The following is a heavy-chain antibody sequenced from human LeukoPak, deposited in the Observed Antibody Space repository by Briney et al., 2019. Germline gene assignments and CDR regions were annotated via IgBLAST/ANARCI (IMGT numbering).Heavy chain of an antibody. V-gene: IGHV3-69-1*01. CDR1: GFNFNEYY. J-gene: IGHJ3*02. D-gene: IGHD5-18*01. CDR2: ISSGYNV. CDR3: ARDAALGYSYEPDAFDI. Sequence: GGSLRLSCVASGFNFNEYYMTWIRQAPGKGLEWVSYISSGYNVYYVDSVKGRFTISRDNAKNSLYLQMNSLRAEDTAVYYCARDAALGYSYEPDAFDIWGQGTMVTVSS.